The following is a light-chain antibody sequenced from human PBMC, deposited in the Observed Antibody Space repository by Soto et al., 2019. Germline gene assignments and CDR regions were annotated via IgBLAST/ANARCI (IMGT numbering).Light chain of an antibody. CDR2: KAS. CDR1: QSISSW. CDR3: QQYHTYST. V-gene: IGKV1-5*03. Sequence: DIQMTQSPSTLSASVGDRVTLTCRASQSISSWLAWFQQKPGKAPKLLIYKASTLESGVPSRFSGSGSGTEFTLTISGLQPDDFATYYCQQYHTYSTFGGGTKVDIK. J-gene: IGKJ4*01.